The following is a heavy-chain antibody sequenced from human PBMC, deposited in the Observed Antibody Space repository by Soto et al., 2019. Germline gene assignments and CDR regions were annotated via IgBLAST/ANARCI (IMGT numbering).Heavy chain of an antibody. J-gene: IGHJ4*02. V-gene: IGHV3-49*03. CDR3: TRHFSGSGG. CDR1: LFTFGADD. CDR2: IKSKTSGGTT. D-gene: IGHD2-15*01. Sequence: SLRLSCPTSLFTFGADDMSLFLQAPGKGLELVGFIKSKTSGGTTEYAASVKGRFALSRDDSKSIAYLQMNSLKTEDTAVYFCTRHFSGSGGWGQGTLVTVSS.